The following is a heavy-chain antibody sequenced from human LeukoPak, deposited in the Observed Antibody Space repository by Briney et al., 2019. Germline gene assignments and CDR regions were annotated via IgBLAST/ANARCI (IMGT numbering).Heavy chain of an antibody. CDR3: ARGRGYDQYYFDY. CDR1: GGSISSYY. J-gene: IGHJ4*02. CDR2: IYYSGST. Sequence: SETLSLTCTVSGGSISSYYWSWIRPPPGKGLEWIGYIYYSGSTNYNPSLKSRVTISVDTSKNQFSLKLSSVTAADTAVYYCARGRGYDQYYFDYWGQGTLVTVSS. D-gene: IGHD5-12*01. V-gene: IGHV4-59*01.